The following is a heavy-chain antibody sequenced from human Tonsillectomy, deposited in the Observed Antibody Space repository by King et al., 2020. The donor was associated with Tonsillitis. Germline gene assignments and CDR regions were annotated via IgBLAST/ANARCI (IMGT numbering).Heavy chain of an antibody. CDR2: IFCDGGNE. Sequence: VQLVESGGGVVQPGRSLRFSCAASGFTFSSYAMHWVRQAPGKGLEWVAIIFCDGGNEDDQGSVKGRLSISRDNSKNTVLLQMISLRPEDTAVYYCARDRWDESRPYSLAFDFWGQGTMVTVSS. CDR1: GFTFSSYA. J-gene: IGHJ3*01. D-gene: IGHD3-16*01. V-gene: IGHV3-30-3*01. CDR3: ARDRWDESRPYSLAFDF.